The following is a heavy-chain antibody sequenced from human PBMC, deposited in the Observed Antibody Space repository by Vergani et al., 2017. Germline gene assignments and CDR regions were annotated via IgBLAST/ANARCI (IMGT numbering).Heavy chain of an antibody. D-gene: IGHD3-16*02. J-gene: IGHJ4*02. CDR1: GGTFSSYA. Sequence: QVQLVQSGAEVKKPGSSVKVSCKASGGTFSSYAISWVRQAPGQGLEWMGWIIPIFGTANYAQKFQGRVTITRDTSASTAYMELSSLRSEDTAVYYCAREGFYDYVWGSYRLRGGYYFDYWGQGALVTVSS. CDR2: IIPIFGTA. V-gene: IGHV1-69*05. CDR3: AREGFYDYVWGSYRLRGGYYFDY.